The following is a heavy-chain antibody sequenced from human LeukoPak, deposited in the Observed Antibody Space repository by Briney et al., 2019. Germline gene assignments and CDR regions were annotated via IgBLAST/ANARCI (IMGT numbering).Heavy chain of an antibody. Sequence: PGGSLRLSCAASGFTFSSYAMSWVRQAPGKGLEWVSATSGSGGSTYYADSVKGRFTISRDNSKNTLYLQMNSLRAEDTAVYYCAKAHYGGKGYFDYWGQGTLVTVSS. D-gene: IGHD4-23*01. V-gene: IGHV3-23*01. J-gene: IGHJ4*02. CDR3: AKAHYGGKGYFDY. CDR1: GFTFSSYA. CDR2: TSGSGGST.